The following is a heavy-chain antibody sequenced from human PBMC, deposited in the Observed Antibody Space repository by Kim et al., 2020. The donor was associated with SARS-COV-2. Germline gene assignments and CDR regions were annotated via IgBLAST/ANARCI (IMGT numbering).Heavy chain of an antibody. CDR1: GGSFSGYY. CDR2: INHSGST. D-gene: IGHD2-15*01. J-gene: IGHJ6*02. V-gene: IGHV4-34*01. CDR3: ARAGSYCRGGSCYRARGTNYYYYGMDV. Sequence: SETLSLTCAVYGGSFSGYYWSWIRQPPGKGLEWIGEINHSGSTNYNPSLKSRVTISVDTSKNQFSLKLSSVTAADTAVYYCARAGSYCRGGSCYRARGTNYYYYGMDVWGQGTTVTVSS.